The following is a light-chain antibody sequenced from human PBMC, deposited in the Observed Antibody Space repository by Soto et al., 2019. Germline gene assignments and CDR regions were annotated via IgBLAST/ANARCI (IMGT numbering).Light chain of an antibody. J-gene: IGKJ1*01. CDR3: QHYNNWPPWT. V-gene: IGKV3-15*01. CDR1: QSVTSN. CDR2: GAS. Sequence: VMTQSASTLSVSPGERVTLHCRASQSVTSNLAWYQQKPGQAPRLLIYGASIRATGIPARFSGSGSGTEFTLTISTLQSEDFAIYYCQHYNNWPPWTFGQGTKVDI.